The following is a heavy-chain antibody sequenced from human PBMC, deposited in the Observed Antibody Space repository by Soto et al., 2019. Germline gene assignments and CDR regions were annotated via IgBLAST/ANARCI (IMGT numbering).Heavy chain of an antibody. J-gene: IGHJ4*02. CDR2: IIPIFETA. D-gene: IGHD3-22*01. CDR1: GDTFDIYG. Sequence: QVQLVQSGAEVKKPGSSLKVSCKASGDTFDIYGFNWVRQAPGQGLEWLGTIIPIFETADYAQKFEGRVSITADKSTSTAYMELASLTSEDSAIYYCARGGIHFYDDSGHAFDYWGQGTLITVSS. V-gene: IGHV1-69*06. CDR3: ARGGIHFYDDSGHAFDY.